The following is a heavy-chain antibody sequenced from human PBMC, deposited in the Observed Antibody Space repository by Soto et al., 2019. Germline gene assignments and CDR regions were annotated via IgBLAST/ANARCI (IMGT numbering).Heavy chain of an antibody. CDR2: ISVSQSYT. V-gene: IGHV3-23*01. CDR3: ARRPPGGGSYDF. D-gene: IGHD3-10*01. Sequence: EVLLLESGGGLVQPGGSLRLSCAASGFTFSAFGMTWVRQTPGKGLEWVSAISVSQSYTSYADSVKGRFTISRDNSNDTLYLQMISLREDDTAVYFCARRPPGGGSYDFWGQGALVTVSS. J-gene: IGHJ4*02. CDR1: GFTFSAFG.